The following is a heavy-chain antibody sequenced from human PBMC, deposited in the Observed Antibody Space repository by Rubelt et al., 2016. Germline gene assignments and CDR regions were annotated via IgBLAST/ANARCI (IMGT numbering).Heavy chain of an antibody. J-gene: IGHJ4*02. CDR1: GGSISSSSYY. Sequence: QLQLQESGPGLVKPSETLSLTCTVSGGSISSSSYYWGWIRQPPGKGLEWIGSIYYSGSTYYNPSLKSRVTISVETSKNQFSLKRSSVTAADTAVYYCARQHLVSPFDYWGQGTLVTVSS. CDR3: ARQHLVSPFDY. V-gene: IGHV4-39*01. D-gene: IGHD3-16*01. CDR2: IYYSGST.